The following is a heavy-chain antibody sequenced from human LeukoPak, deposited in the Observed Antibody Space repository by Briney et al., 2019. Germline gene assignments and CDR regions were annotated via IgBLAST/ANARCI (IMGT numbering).Heavy chain of an antibody. CDR3: ARNKGGVVPAAILDY. D-gene: IGHD2-2*01. CDR1: GFTFSSYS. J-gene: IGHJ4*02. CDR2: ISSSSSYI. Sequence: GGSLRLSCAASGFTFSSYSMNWVRQDPGKGLEWVSSISSSSSYIYYADSVKGRFTISRDNAKNSLYLQMNSLRAEDTAVYYCARNKGGVVPAAILDYWGQGTLVTVSS. V-gene: IGHV3-21*01.